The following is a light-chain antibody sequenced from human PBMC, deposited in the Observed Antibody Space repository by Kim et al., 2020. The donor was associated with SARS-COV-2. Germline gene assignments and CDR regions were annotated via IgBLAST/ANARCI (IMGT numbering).Light chain of an antibody. V-gene: IGKV1-5*03. CDR2: KAS. Sequence: SVGDRVTITCRASQSISSWLAWYQQKPGEAPKLLIYKASSIESGVPSRFSGSGSGTEFTLTISSLQPDDFGTYYCQQYNSYSPETFGQGTKVDIK. J-gene: IGKJ1*01. CDR1: QSISSW. CDR3: QQYNSYSPET.